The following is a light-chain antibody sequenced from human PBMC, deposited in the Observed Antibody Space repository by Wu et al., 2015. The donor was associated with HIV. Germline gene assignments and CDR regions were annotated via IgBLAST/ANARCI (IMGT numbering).Light chain of an antibody. CDR1: QSVSNN. V-gene: IGKV3D-15*01. CDR2: GAS. CDR3: QQYNNWPPLT. Sequence: EIVMTQSPATLSVSPGERATLSCRASQSVSNNLAWYQQIPGQPPRLLIYGASSRATGFPDRFSGSGSGTEFTLTISSLQSEDFAVYYCQQYNNWPPLTFGGGTKVEIK. J-gene: IGKJ4*01.